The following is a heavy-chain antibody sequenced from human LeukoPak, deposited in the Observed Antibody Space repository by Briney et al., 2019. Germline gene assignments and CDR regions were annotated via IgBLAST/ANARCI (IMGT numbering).Heavy chain of an antibody. CDR2: INHSGSY. V-gene: IGHV4-34*01. J-gene: IGHJ4*02. D-gene: IGHD4-17*01. CDR1: GWTFSSFY. CDR3: ARGRYDGDYNRGFYYVDV. Sequence: SETLSLTCAVSGWTFSSFYWTWIRQSPEKGLEWIGEINHSGSYTNNPSLKSRVTISVATPRNQVFLELTSVTAADTAVYYCARGRYDGDYNRGFYYVDVWGQGTQVTVSS.